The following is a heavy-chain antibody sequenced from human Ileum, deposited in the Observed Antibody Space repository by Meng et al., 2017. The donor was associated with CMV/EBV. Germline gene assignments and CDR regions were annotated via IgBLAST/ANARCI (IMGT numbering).Heavy chain of an antibody. J-gene: IGHJ4*02. Sequence: ASVKVSCKASGYTFTSYYIHWVRQAPGQGFEWMGIINPGGESTSYAQKFQGRVTMTRDTSTSTVYMELSSLRSEDTAVYYCARRGDCRSTSCNLDYWGQGTLVTVSS. V-gene: IGHV1-46*01. D-gene: IGHD2-2*01. CDR3: ARRGDCRSTSCNLDY. CDR1: GYTFTSYY. CDR2: INPGGEST.